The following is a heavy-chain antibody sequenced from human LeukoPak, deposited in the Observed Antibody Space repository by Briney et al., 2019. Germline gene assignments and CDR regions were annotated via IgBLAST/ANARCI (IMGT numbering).Heavy chain of an antibody. D-gene: IGHD4-11*01. CDR2: IYSEGST. CDR1: GFTDSSNY. J-gene: IGHJ5*01. V-gene: IGHV3-53*04. CDR3: AKDLHDYGNYVGWFDS. Sequence: GGSLRLSCASCGFTDSSNYMRWVRQAPTKALEWVSVIYSEGSTYYGDSVKGRFTISRHHSKNALYLQMNSLRAEDTTVYYCAKDLHDYGNYVGWFDSWGQGNLVTVS.